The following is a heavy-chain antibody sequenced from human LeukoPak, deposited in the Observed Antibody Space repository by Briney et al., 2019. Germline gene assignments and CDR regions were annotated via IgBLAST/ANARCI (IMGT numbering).Heavy chain of an antibody. D-gene: IGHD3-3*01. Sequence: ASVKVSCKASGYTFTGYYMHWVRQAPGQGLEWMGRINPNSGGTNYAQKFQGRVTMTRDTSISTAYMELSRLRSDDTAVYYCARGDFGVVSVDYWGQGTLVTVSS. J-gene: IGHJ4*02. CDR2: INPNSGGT. CDR1: GYTFTGYY. CDR3: ARGDFGVVSVDY. V-gene: IGHV1-2*06.